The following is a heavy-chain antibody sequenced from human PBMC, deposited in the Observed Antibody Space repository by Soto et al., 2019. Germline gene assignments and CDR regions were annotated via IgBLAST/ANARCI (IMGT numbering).Heavy chain of an antibody. CDR3: AKDSGRGSADYYFDY. CDR2: ISYDGDDK. Sequence: PGGSLRLSCAASEFTFSNFAMPWVRQAPGKGLEWVAVISYDGDDKKFADSVKGRFTIGRDDAKNTLFMQMTSRRPENTAVYFCAKDSGRGSADYYFDYWGRGTVVTFSS. CDR1: EFTFSNFA. V-gene: IGHV3-30*18. D-gene: IGHD3-10*01. J-gene: IGHJ4*02.